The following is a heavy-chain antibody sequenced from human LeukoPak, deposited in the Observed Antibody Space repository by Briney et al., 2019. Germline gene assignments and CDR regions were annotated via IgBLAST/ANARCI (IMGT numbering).Heavy chain of an antibody. V-gene: IGHV3-74*01. Sequence: GGSLRLSCAASGLSFSSYWMHWVRQAPGKGLVWVSRISSDGSSTTYGDSVKGRFTISRDNSKNTLFLQFDRLRADDTAVYYCAKGRGTTVTAAANYWGQGTLVTVSS. CDR2: ISSDGSST. CDR3: AKGRGTTVTAAANY. D-gene: IGHD4-17*01. J-gene: IGHJ4*02. CDR1: GLSFSSYW.